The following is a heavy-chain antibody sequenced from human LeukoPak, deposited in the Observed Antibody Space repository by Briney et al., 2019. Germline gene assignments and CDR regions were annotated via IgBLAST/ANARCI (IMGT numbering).Heavy chain of an antibody. Sequence: HPGGSLRLSCAASGFTFSSYWMSWVRQAPGKGLEWAANIKQDGSEIYYVDSVKGRFTISRDNAKNSLHLQMNSLRVEDTAVYYCARDRYFQYWGQGTVVTVSS. V-gene: IGHV3-7*01. CDR3: ARDRYFQY. CDR1: GFTFSSYW. CDR2: IKQDGSEI. D-gene: IGHD1-14*01. J-gene: IGHJ1*01.